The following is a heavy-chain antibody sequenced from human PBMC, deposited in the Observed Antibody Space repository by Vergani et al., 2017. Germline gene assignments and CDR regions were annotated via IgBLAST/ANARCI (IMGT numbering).Heavy chain of an antibody. V-gene: IGHV3-9*01. CDR1: GFTFDDYA. Sequence: EVQLVESGGGLVQPGRSLRLSCAASGFTFDDYAMHWVRQAPGKGLEWVSGISWNSGSIGYADSVKGRFTISRDNAKNSLYLQMNSLRAEDTALYYCAKESGYDYRDYWGQGTLVTVSS. CDR3: AKESGYDYRDY. CDR2: ISWNSGSI. J-gene: IGHJ4*02. D-gene: IGHD5-12*01.